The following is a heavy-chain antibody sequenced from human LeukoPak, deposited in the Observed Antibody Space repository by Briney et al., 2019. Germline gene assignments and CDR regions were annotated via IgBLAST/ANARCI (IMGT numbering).Heavy chain of an antibody. Sequence: SETLSLTCTVSGGSISSSSYYWGWIRQPPGKGLEWIGSIYYSGSTYYNPSLKSRVTISVDTSKNQFSLKLSSVTAADTAVYYCARDPGTEYGDYVEGPYYFDYWGQGTLVTASS. V-gene: IGHV4-39*07. J-gene: IGHJ4*02. D-gene: IGHD4-17*01. CDR1: GGSISSSSYY. CDR2: IYYSGST. CDR3: ARDPGTEYGDYVEGPYYFDY.